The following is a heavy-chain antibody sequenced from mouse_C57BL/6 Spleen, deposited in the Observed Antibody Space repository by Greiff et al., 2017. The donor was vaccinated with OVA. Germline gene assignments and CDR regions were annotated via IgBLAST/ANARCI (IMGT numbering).Heavy chain of an antibody. J-gene: IGHJ3*01. CDR3: ARDYGSRFAY. CDR2: IDPSDSET. D-gene: IGHD1-1*01. CDR1: GYTFTSYW. Sequence: QVQLQQPGAELVRPGSSVKLSCKASGYTFTSYWMHWVKQRPIQGLEWIGNIDPSDSETHYNQKFKDKATLTVDKSSSTAYMQLISLTSEDSAVYYCARDYGSRFAYWGQGTLVTVSA. V-gene: IGHV1-52*01.